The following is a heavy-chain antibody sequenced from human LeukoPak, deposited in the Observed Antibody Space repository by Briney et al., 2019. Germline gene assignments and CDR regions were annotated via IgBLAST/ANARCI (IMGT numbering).Heavy chain of an antibody. CDR2: ISSSSSYI. CDR3: ARDSTGYWYFDL. J-gene: IGHJ2*01. D-gene: IGHD3-3*02. CDR1: GFTFSSYS. V-gene: IGHV3-21*01. Sequence: GGSLRLSCAASGFTFSSYSMNWVRQAPGKGLEWVSSISSSSSYIYYADSVKGRFTISRDNAKNSLYLQMNSLRAEDTAVYYCARDSTGYWYFDLWGRGTLVSVSS.